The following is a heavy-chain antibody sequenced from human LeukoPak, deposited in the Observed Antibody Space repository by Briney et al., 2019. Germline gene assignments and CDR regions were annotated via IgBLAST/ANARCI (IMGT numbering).Heavy chain of an antibody. V-gene: IGHV4-4*02. Sequence: SATLSLTCSVSGDSITSRNWWTWVRQTPEKGLEWIGEIYHTGSTNYNPSVEGRVTISIDKSKNQFSLKLSSVTAADTAVYYCARGRKYTSGYRVTELGSGYSDYWGQGTLVTVSS. CDR2: IYHTGST. D-gene: IGHD5-18*01. CDR3: ARGRKYTSGYRVTELGSGYSDY. CDR1: GDSITSRNW. J-gene: IGHJ4*02.